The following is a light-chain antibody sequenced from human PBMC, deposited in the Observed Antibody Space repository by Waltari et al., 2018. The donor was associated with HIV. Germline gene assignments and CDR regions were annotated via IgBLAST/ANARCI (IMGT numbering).Light chain of an antibody. J-gene: IGLJ2*01. CDR2: ANN. Sequence: QSVLTQPPSVSGAPGQRVTIPCTGSSPNIGAGYDVHWYQQLPGTGPKLLINANNNRPSGVPDRFSGSKSGTSASLAITGLQAEDEADYYCHSYDASLGGPVVFGGGTKLTVL. CDR3: HSYDASLGGPVV. V-gene: IGLV1-40*01. CDR1: SPNIGAGYD.